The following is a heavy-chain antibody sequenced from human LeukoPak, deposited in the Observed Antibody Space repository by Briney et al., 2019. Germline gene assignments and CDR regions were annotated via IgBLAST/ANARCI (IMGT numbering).Heavy chain of an antibody. D-gene: IGHD2-15*01. J-gene: IGHJ6*02. V-gene: IGHV3-15*01. CDR2: IKSTTDGGTT. Sequence: GGSLRLSCAASGFTFSNAWMSWVRQAPGEGLEWVGRIKSTTDGGTTDYAAPVKGRFTISRDDSKNTLYLQMNSLKTEDTAVYYCTTEYGRRYCSGGSCYSGYYYYYYGMDVWGQGTTVTVSS. CDR3: TTEYGRRYCSGGSCYSGYYYYYYGMDV. CDR1: GFTFSNAW.